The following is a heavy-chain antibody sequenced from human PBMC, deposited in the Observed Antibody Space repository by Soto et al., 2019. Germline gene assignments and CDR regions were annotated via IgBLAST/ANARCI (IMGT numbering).Heavy chain of an antibody. V-gene: IGHV1-8*01. D-gene: IGHD2-2*01. CDR3: ARDSSTSLYYYYYYYMDV. Sequence: VKVSCKASGCTFTSYDINWVRQATGQGLEWMGRMNPNSGNTGYAQKFQGRVTMTRNTSISTAYMELSSLRSEDTAVYYCARDSSTSLYYYYYYYMDVWGKGTTVTVSS. CDR1: GCTFTSYD. CDR2: MNPNSGNT. J-gene: IGHJ6*03.